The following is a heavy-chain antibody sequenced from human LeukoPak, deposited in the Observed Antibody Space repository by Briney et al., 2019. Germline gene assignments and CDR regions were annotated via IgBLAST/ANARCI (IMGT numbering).Heavy chain of an antibody. J-gene: IGHJ3*02. Sequence: GGSLRLSCAATGFTFSSYAMSWVRQAPGKGLEWVSAISGSGVSTYYADSVKGRFTISRDKSKNTQYLQMNSLRAEDTAVYYCARGIRSGWTDAFDIWGQGTMVTVSS. CDR3: ARGIRSGWTDAFDI. V-gene: IGHV3-23*01. CDR2: ISGSGVST. D-gene: IGHD6-19*01. CDR1: GFTFSSYA.